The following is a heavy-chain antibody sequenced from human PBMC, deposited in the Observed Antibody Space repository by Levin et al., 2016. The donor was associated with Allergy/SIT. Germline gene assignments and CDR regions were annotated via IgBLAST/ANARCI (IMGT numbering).Heavy chain of an antibody. V-gene: IGHV4-30-2*03. Sequence: SETLSLTCAVSGGSISSGGYSWSWIRQPPGKGLEWIGYIYHSGSTYYNASLKSRVTISVDTSKNQFSLKLSSVTAADTAIYYCARHVRGYCSSTSCHIDYWGQGALVTVSS. D-gene: IGHD2-2*01. J-gene: IGHJ4*02. CDR3: ARHVRGYCSSTSCHIDY. CDR2: IYHSGST. CDR1: GGSISSGGYS.